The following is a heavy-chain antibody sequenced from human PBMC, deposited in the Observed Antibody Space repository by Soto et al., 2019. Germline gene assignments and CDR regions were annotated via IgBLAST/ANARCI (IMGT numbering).Heavy chain of an antibody. CDR2: IYYRGIS. V-gene: IGHV4-31*01. Sequence: QVQLQESGPGLVKPSQTLSLTCTVSGGSISSGGYYWNWIRQHPGKGLEWIGYIYYRGISYYNPSLESADTISVDASKNQFSLKLSCVTAADTAVYYCARGGYCRGGSCDLGSLGYCCQGTLVTVSS. D-gene: IGHD2-15*01. CDR1: GGSISSGGYY. CDR3: ARGGYCRGGSCDLGSLGY. J-gene: IGHJ4*02.